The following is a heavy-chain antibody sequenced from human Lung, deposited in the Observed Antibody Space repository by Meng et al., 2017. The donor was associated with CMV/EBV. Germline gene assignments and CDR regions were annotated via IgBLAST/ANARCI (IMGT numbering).Heavy chain of an antibody. CDR3: ARDVMGWFDP. CDR1: GFSFSSYW. CDR2: INSGGTTT. J-gene: IGHJ5*02. D-gene: IGHD2-8*01. Sequence: RVGVSGGGLVQPGESLGLSCVVSGFSFSSYWMHWVRQSPGKGLVWVARINSGGTTTTYADSVKGRFTISRDNAKNTLYLQMNSLRGEDTAVYYCARDVMGWFDPWGQGALVTVSS. V-gene: IGHV3-74*01.